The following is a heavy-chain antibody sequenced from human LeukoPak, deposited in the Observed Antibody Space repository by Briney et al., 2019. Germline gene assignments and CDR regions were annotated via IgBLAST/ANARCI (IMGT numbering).Heavy chain of an antibody. J-gene: IGHJ4*02. CDR2: INHSGST. D-gene: IGHD6-19*01. CDR3: ARVAVAGTSDY. CDR1: GGSFSGYY. Sequence: SETLSLTCAVYGGSFSGYYWGWIRQPPGKGLEWIGEINHSGSTNYNPSLKSRVTISVDTSKNQFSLKLSSVTAADTAVYYCARVAVAGTSDYWGQGTLVTVSS. V-gene: IGHV4-34*01.